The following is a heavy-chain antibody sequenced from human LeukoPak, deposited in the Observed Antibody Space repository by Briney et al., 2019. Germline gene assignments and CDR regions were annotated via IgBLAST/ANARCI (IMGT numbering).Heavy chain of an antibody. J-gene: IGHJ4*02. CDR2: FDPEDGET. V-gene: IGHV1-24*01. CDR1: GYTLTELS. Sequence: ASVKVSCKVSGYTLTELSMHWVRQAPGKGLEWMGGFDPEDGETIYAQKFQGRVTMTEDTSTDTAYMELSSLRSEDTAVYYCATNTGWAVAVGFDYWGQGTLVTVSS. CDR3: ATNTGWAVAVGFDY. D-gene: IGHD6-19*01.